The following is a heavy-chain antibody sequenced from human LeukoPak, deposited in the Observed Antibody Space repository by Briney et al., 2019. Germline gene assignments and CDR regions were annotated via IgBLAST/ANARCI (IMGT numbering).Heavy chain of an antibody. D-gene: IGHD3-22*01. CDR2: IYSGGST. Sequence: GGSLRLSCVASGFTVSSNYMSWVRQAPGKGLEWVSVIYSGGSTYYADSVKGRFTISRDNSKNTLYLQMNSLRAEDTAVYYCARDSHYDSSGYSVDYWGQGTLVTVSS. J-gene: IGHJ4*02. CDR1: GFTVSSNY. V-gene: IGHV3-66*01. CDR3: ARDSHYDSSGYSVDY.